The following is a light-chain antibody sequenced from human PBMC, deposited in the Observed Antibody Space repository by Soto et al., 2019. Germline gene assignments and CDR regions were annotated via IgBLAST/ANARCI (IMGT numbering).Light chain of an antibody. J-gene: IGKJ1*01. V-gene: IGKV1-17*01. Sequence: DIQMTQSPSSLSASVGDRVTITCRASQAIRNDLGWYQQKPAKAPKRLIYAASSVQSGVPSRFSGSGSGTEFTLTISSLQPEDSATYFCLQHNNYPRTFGQGTKVDIK. CDR2: AAS. CDR1: QAIRND. CDR3: LQHNNYPRT.